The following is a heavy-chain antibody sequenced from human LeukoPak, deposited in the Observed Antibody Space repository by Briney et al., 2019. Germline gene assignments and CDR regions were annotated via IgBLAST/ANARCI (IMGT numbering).Heavy chain of an antibody. J-gene: IGHJ4*02. V-gene: IGHV3-23*01. CDR3: ARPPIRDFWSGPHFDY. CDR2: ISGSGGST. D-gene: IGHD3-3*01. Sequence: PGGSLRLSCAASGFTFSSYAMSWARQAPGKGLEWVSAISGSGGSTYYADSVKGRFTISRDNSKNTLYLQMNSLRAEDTAVYYCARPPIRDFWSGPHFDYWGQGTLVTVSS. CDR1: GFTFSSYA.